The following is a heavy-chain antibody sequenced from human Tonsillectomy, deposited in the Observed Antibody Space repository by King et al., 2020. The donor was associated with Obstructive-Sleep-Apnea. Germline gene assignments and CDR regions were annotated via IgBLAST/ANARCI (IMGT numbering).Heavy chain of an antibody. CDR3: TRHDASEIYYYGMDV. CDR2: IDPSDSYT. CDR1: GYSFSSYW. Sequence: VQLVESGAELKKPGESLRLSCKGSGYSFSSYWITWVRQLPGKGLEWMGSIDPSDSYTNYSPSFQGHVTISADKSITTAYLQWSSLKASDTAMYYCTRHDASEIYYYGMDVWGQGTTVTVSS. D-gene: IGHD2-2*01. V-gene: IGHV5-10-1*01. J-gene: IGHJ6*02.